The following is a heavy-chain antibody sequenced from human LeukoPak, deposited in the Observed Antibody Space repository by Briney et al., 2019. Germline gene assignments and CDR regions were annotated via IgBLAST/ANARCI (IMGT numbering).Heavy chain of an antibody. D-gene: IGHD5-18*01. Sequence: PSETLSLTCAVYGGSFSGYYWSWIRQPPGKGLEWIGEINHSGSTNYNPSLKSRVTISVDTSKNQFSLKLSSVTAADTAVYYCARDVKLWSRYYFDYWGQGTLVTVSS. V-gene: IGHV4-34*01. CDR3: ARDVKLWSRYYFDY. J-gene: IGHJ4*02. CDR2: INHSGST. CDR1: GGSFSGYY.